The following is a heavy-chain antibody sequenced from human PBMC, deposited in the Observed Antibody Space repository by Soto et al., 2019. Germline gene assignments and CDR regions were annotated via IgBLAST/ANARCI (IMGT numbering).Heavy chain of an antibody. D-gene: IGHD4-17*01. CDR2: IIPIFGTA. Sequence: GASVKVSCKASGGTFSSYAISWVRQAPGQGLEWMGGIIPIFGTANYAQKFQGRVTITADESTSTAYMELSSLRSEDTAVYYCATYGDYIFDYWGQGTLVTVSS. V-gene: IGHV1-69*13. CDR1: GGTFSSYA. J-gene: IGHJ4*02. CDR3: ATYGDYIFDY.